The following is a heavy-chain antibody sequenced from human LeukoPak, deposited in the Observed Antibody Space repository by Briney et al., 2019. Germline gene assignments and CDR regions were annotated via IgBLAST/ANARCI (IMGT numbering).Heavy chain of an antibody. CDR3: TTPYYDILTGFSDADY. CDR1: GFTFSNAW. J-gene: IGHJ4*02. D-gene: IGHD3-9*01. CDR2: FKSTSDGGTT. V-gene: IGHV3-15*01. Sequence: GGSLRLSCAASGFTFSNAWMTWVRQAPGKGLEWVGRFKSTSDGGTTDYAAPVKGRFTISGDDSKNTLYLQMNSLKTEDTAVYYCTTPYYDILTGFSDADYWGQGTLVTVSS.